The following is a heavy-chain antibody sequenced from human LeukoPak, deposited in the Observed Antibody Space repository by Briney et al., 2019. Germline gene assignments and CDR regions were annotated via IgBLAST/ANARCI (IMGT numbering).Heavy chain of an antibody. CDR2: ISAYNGNT. J-gene: IGHJ6*04. Sequence: ASVKVSCKASGCTFTSYGISWVRQAPGQGLEWMGWISAYNGNTNYAQKLQGRVTMTADTSTSTAYMELRSLRSDDTAVYYCARPMVRSLNYYGMDVWGKGTTVTVSS. CDR1: GCTFTSYG. V-gene: IGHV1-18*04. D-gene: IGHD3-10*01. CDR3: ARPMVRSLNYYGMDV.